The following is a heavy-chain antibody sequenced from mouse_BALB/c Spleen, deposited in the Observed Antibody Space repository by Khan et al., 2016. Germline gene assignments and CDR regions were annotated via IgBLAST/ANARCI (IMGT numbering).Heavy chain of an antibody. CDR3: AVDLLRYAMDY. D-gene: IGHD1-1*01. V-gene: IGHV1S135*01. CDR1: GYAFTSYY. CDR2: IDPYNGGT. Sequence: VQLMQSGPELVKPGASVKVSCKASGYAFTSYYMYWVKQSHGKSLEWIGYIDPYNGGTNYNQKFKGKSTLTVDKSSSTAFMHLNSLTSEDSAAYYRAVDLLRYAMDYWGQGTSVTVSS. J-gene: IGHJ4*01.